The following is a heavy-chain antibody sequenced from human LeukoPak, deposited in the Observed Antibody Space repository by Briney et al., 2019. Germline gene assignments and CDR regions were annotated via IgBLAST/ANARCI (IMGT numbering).Heavy chain of an antibody. CDR2: ISSSSSYT. CDR3: ARGVAAAGTRARKTYYFDY. Sequence: GGSLRLSCAASGFTFSDYYMSWIRQAPGKGLEWVSYISSSSSYTNYADSVKGRFTISRDNAKNSLYLQMNSLGAEDTAVYYCARGVAAAGTRARKTYYFDYWGQGTLVTVSS. CDR1: GFTFSDYY. J-gene: IGHJ4*02. V-gene: IGHV3-11*06. D-gene: IGHD6-13*01.